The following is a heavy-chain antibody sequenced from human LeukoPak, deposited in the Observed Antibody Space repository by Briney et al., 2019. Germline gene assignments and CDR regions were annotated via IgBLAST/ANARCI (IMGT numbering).Heavy chain of an antibody. CDR3: ARGGGGDYLDY. CDR1: GGSFSGYY. J-gene: IGHJ4*02. CDR2: INHSGST. V-gene: IGHV4-34*01. Sequence: SETLSLTCAVYGGSFSGYYWSWIRQPPGKGLEWIGEINHSGSTYYNPSLKSRVTISVDTSKNQFSLKLSSVTAADTAVYYCARGGGGDYLDYWGQGTLVTVSS. D-gene: IGHD3-16*01.